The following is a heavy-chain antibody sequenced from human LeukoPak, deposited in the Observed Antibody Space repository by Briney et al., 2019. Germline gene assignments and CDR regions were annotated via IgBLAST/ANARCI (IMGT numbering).Heavy chain of an antibody. J-gene: IGHJ3*02. CDR2: IYWNDDK. CDR1: GFSLSTSGVG. V-gene: IGHV2-5*01. Sequence: SGPTLVKPTQTLTLTCTFSGFSLSTSGVGVGWIRQPPGKALEWLALIYWNDDKRYGPSLKSRLTITKDTSKNQVVLTMTNMDPVDTATYYCAHRPGYCSGGSCYSDAFDIWGQGTMVTVSS. CDR3: AHRPGYCSGGSCYSDAFDI. D-gene: IGHD2-15*01.